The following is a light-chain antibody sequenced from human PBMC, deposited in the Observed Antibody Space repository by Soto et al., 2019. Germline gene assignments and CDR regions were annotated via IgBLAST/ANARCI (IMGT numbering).Light chain of an antibody. CDR1: QSISNW. J-gene: IGKJ4*01. CDR3: QQYDSFPLT. CDR2: KAS. Sequence: DIQMTQSPSTLSASVGDRVTITCRASQSISNWLAWYQQRPGRAPQLLRHKASTLETGVPSRFSGSGSGTEFTLTLSGLQPDDFASYCCQQYDSFPLTFGGGTKVEIK. V-gene: IGKV1-5*03.